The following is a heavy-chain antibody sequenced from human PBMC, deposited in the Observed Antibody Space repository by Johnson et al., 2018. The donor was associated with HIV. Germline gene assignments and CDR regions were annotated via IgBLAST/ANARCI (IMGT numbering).Heavy chain of an antibody. Sequence: VQLVESGGGLIQPGGSLRLSCAASGFTVSSNYMSWVRQAPGKGLEWVSVIYSGGSTYYADSVTGRFTISRDNSKNTLYLQMTSLRAEDTAVYYCASWNIAARPVGSFDIWGQGTMVTVS. CDR2: IYSGGST. V-gene: IGHV3-53*01. D-gene: IGHD6-6*01. J-gene: IGHJ3*02. CDR1: GFTVSSNY. CDR3: ASWNIAARPVGSFDI.